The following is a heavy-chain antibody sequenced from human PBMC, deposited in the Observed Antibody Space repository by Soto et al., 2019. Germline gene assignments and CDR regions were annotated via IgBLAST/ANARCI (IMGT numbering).Heavy chain of an antibody. Sequence: GGSLRLSCAASGFTFSDYYMTWIRQAPGKGLEWVSYISSSGTGIYYADSVKGRFTISRDNAKNSLYLQMSSLRAEDTAVYYCARAYSDAFDIWGQGSMVTVSS. V-gene: IGHV3-11*01. CDR3: ARAYSDAFDI. D-gene: IGHD2-15*01. J-gene: IGHJ3*02. CDR1: GFTFSDYY. CDR2: ISSSGTGI.